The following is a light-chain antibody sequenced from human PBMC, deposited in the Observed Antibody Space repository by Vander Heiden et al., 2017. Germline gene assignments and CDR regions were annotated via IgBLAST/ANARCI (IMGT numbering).Light chain of an antibody. CDR1: SSDVGSYNL. V-gene: IGLV2-23*01. Sequence: QSALTQPASVSGSPGQSITISCTGTSSDVGSYNLVSWYQQHPGKAPKLMLYEGGKRPSGVSNRFSGSRSGNTTSLTISGLQAEDEADYYCCSYADFYYVFGTGARVTGL. CDR2: EGG. CDR3: CSYADFYYV. J-gene: IGLJ1*01.